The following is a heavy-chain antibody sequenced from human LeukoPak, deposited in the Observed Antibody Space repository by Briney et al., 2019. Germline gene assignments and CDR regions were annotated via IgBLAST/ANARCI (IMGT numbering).Heavy chain of an antibody. CDR2: INHSGST. CDR1: GGSFSGYY. V-gene: IGHV4-34*01. J-gene: IGHJ4*02. D-gene: IGHD3-16*01. CDR3: ARVGFDY. Sequence: SETLSLTCAVYGGSFSGYYWSWIRQPPGKGLEWIGEINHSGSTNHNPSLKSRVTISVDTSKNQFSLKLSSVTAADTAVYYCARVGFDYWGQGTLVTVSS.